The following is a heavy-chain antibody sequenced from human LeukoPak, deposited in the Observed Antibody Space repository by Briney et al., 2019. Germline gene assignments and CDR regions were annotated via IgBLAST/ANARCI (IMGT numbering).Heavy chain of an antibody. V-gene: IGHV3-23*01. D-gene: IGHD4-17*01. CDR1: GFTFSSYG. Sequence: GGSLRLSCAASGFTFSSYGMSWVRQAPGKGLEWVSAISGSGGDTYYADSVKGRFTISRDDSRSTLSLLMNSLKIEDTALYYCTTDTLVRGYGDFFNYWGQGTLVAVSS. CDR2: ISGSGGDT. CDR3: TTDTLVRGYGDFFNY. J-gene: IGHJ4*02.